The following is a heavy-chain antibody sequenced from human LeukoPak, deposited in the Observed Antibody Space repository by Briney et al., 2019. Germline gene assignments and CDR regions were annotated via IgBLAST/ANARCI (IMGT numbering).Heavy chain of an antibody. D-gene: IGHD3-22*01. J-gene: IGHJ2*01. V-gene: IGHV3-20*04. Sequence: PGGSLRLSCAASGFTFDDYAMSSVRQVPGKGLEWVSGINWSGGTTRYADSVKGRFTISRDNAKNSLYLQMNSLRAEDTALYYCARDNGAYYDSSGYSFDLWGRGTLVTVSS. CDR1: GFTFDDYA. CDR2: INWSGGTT. CDR3: ARDNGAYYDSSGYSFDL.